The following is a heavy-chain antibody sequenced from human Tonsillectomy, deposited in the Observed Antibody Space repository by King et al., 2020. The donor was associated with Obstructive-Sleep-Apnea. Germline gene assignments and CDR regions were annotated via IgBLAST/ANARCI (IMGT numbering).Heavy chain of an antibody. V-gene: IGHV4-38-2*02. J-gene: IGHJ3*02. CDR2: IYHSGST. Sequence: VQLQESGPGLVKPSETLSLTCTVSGYSISSGYYWGWIRQPPGKGLEWIGSIYHSGSTYYNPSLKSRVTISVDTSKNQFSLKLSSVTAADTAVYYCARDLRYFDWLLTGTAFDIWGQGTMVTVSS. CDR3: ARDLRYFDWLLTGTAFDI. D-gene: IGHD3-9*01. CDR1: GYSISSGYY.